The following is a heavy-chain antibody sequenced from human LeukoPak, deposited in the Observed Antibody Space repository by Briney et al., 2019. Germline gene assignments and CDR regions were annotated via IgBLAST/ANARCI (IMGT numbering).Heavy chain of an antibody. D-gene: IGHD2-21*02. J-gene: IGHJ4*02. CDR3: ARLVAARSYDY. CDR1: GYSFTTYW. CDR2: IYPGDSDT. Sequence: GESLKISCEGSGYSFTTYWIGWVRQMPGKGLECMGIIYPGDSDTRYSPSFQGQVTISADKSISTAYLQWSSLEASDTAMYYCARLVAARSYDYWGQGTLVTVSS. V-gene: IGHV5-51*01.